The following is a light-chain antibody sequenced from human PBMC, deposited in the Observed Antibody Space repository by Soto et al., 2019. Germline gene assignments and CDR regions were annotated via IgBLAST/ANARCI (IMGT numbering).Light chain of an antibody. Sequence: QSVLTQPASVSGSPGQSITISCTGTSGDVGSYNYVSWYQQGPGKAPKLMIYEVTNRPSGVSDRFSGSKSGNTASLTISGLRYGDEAEYYCGSYRTGVYVFGTGTKVTVL. CDR1: SGDVGSYNY. V-gene: IGLV2-14*01. J-gene: IGLJ1*01. CDR2: EVT. CDR3: GSYRTGVYV.